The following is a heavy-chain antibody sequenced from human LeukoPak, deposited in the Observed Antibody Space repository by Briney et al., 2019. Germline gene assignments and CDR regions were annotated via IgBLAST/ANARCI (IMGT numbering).Heavy chain of an antibody. Sequence: GASVKVSCKASGGTFSSYAIIWVRQAPGQGLEWMGGIIPIFGTANYAQKFQGRVTITTDESTSTAYMELSSLRSEDTAVYYCARSSCGGDCYSSPLDAFDIWGQGTMVTVSS. CDR2: IIPIFGTA. V-gene: IGHV1-69*05. CDR1: GGTFSSYA. D-gene: IGHD2-21*02. J-gene: IGHJ3*02. CDR3: ARSSCGGDCYSSPLDAFDI.